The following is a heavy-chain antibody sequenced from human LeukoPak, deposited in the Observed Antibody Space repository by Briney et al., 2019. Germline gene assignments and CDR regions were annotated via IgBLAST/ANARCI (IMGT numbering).Heavy chain of an antibody. CDR2: IHSDGIST. Sequence: GGSLRLSCAASGFTFSNAWMNWVRQAPGKGLVWVSRIHSDGISTTSADSVKGRFTISRDNAENTLYLQMNSLRAEDTAVYFCARGNAHAFDIWGQGTMVTVSS. CDR3: ARGNAHAFDI. V-gene: IGHV3-74*01. D-gene: IGHD1-1*01. CDR1: GFTFSNAW. J-gene: IGHJ3*02.